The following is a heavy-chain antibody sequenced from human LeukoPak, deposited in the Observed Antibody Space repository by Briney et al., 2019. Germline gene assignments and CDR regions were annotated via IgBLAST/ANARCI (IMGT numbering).Heavy chain of an antibody. J-gene: IGHJ6*02. V-gene: IGHV1-18*01. D-gene: IGHD3-10*01. CDR3: ARDGRYITMVRGVIGPDYYYGMDV. CDR2: ISAYNGNT. Sequence: GASVKVSCKASGYTFTSYGISWVRQAPGQGLEWKGWISAYNGNTNYAQKLQGRVTMTTDTSTSTAYMELRSLRSDDTAVYYCARDGRYITMVRGVIGPDYYYGMDVWGQGTTVTVSS. CDR1: GYTFTSYG.